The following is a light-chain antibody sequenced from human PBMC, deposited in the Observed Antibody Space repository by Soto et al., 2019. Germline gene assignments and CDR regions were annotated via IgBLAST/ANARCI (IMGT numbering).Light chain of an antibody. CDR3: QRYISAPFT. CDR1: QGISNY. J-gene: IGKJ3*01. CDR2: AAS. Sequence: DIQMTQSPSSLSASVGDRVTITCRATQGISNYLAWYQQKPGKVPKLLIYAASTLQSGVPSRFSGSGSGTDFTLTISNLQPEDVATNYCQRYISAPFTFGPGTNVDI. V-gene: IGKV1-27*01.